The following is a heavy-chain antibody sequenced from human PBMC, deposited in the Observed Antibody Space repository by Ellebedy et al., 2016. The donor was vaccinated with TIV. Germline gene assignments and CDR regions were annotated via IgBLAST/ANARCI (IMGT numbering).Heavy chain of an antibody. V-gene: IGHV4-39*07. D-gene: IGHD3-10*01. Sequence: SETLSLTCTVSGGSISSSSYYWGWIRQPPGKGLEWIGSIYYSGSTYYNPSLKSRVTISVDTSKNQFSLKLSSVTAADTAVYYCARVRGQLFDYWGQGTLVTVSS. CDR3: ARVRGQLFDY. CDR2: IYYSGST. CDR1: GGSISSSSYY. J-gene: IGHJ4*02.